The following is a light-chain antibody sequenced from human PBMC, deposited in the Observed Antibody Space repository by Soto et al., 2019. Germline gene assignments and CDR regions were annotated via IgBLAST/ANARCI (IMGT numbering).Light chain of an antibody. Sequence: VLTQSPASLSLSPGGRSTPSCMASQSISSSYLAWYQQKPGQAPRILIYDASNRATGIPARFSVSGSGTDFTLTISSLEHEDFAVYYCQQRSNWLFTFGQGTRLENK. CDR2: DAS. J-gene: IGKJ5*01. CDR1: QSISSSY. CDR3: QQRSNWLFT. V-gene: IGKV3-11*01.